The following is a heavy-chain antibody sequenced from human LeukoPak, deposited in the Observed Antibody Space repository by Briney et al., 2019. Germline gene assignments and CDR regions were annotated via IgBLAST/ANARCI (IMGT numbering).Heavy chain of an antibody. V-gene: IGHV1-69*05. Sequence: WASLKVSCTASGGTFSSYAISWVRQAPGQGLEWMGGIIPIFGTANYAQKFKGRVTITTDESTSTAYMELSSLRSEDTAVYYCARAIGYDSSGYYDWFDPWGQGTLVTVSS. CDR2: IIPIFGTA. J-gene: IGHJ5*02. CDR1: GGTFSSYA. D-gene: IGHD3-22*01. CDR3: ARAIGYDSSGYYDWFDP.